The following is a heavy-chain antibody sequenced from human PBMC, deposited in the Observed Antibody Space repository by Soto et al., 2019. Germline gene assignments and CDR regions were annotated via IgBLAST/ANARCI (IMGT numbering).Heavy chain of an antibody. CDR3: SKTYLWLGGKDYGMVL. J-gene: IGHJ6*02. Sequence: QVRLVQSGAEEKKPGASVIVSCKGSGFTFTSYVIHWLRQAPGQRLEWMGCINGGNGQTEVSQNFQGRVAMRRETSASTAYMELSSLRPEDTAVYYCSKTYLWLGGKDYGMVLWGQGTTVTVSS. CDR2: INGGNGQT. CDR1: GFTFTSYV. V-gene: IGHV1-3*05. D-gene: IGHD3-16*01.